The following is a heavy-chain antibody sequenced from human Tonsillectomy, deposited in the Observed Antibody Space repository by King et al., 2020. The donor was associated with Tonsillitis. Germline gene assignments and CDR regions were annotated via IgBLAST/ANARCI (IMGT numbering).Heavy chain of an antibody. J-gene: IGHJ6*02. V-gene: IGHV4-39*01. CDR3: ARRNSGWSYYYYGMDV. Sequence: QLQESGPGLVKPSETLSLTCTVSGGSISSSSYYWGWIRQPPGKGLEWIGSIYYSGSTYYNPSLKSRVTISVDTSKNQFSLKLSSVTAADTAVYYCARRNSGWSYYYYGMDVWGQGTTVTVSS. D-gene: IGHD6-19*01. CDR2: IYYSGST. CDR1: GGSISSSSYY.